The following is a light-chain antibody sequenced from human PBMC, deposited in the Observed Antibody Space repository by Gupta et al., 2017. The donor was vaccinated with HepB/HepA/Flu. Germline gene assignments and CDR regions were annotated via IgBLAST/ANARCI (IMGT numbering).Light chain of an antibody. V-gene: IGLV2-23*02. CDR3: CSSAGTGSIYI. J-gene: IGLJ2*01. CDR1: SSGVGSNNL. Sequence: QSALTQPASVSGSPGPSITIYCTGTSSGVGSNNLVSWFQHHPGKVPKLMIYEVSKRPSGVSNRFSASKSDNTASLTISGLQAEDEADYYCCSSAGTGSIYIFGGGTKLTVL. CDR2: EVS.